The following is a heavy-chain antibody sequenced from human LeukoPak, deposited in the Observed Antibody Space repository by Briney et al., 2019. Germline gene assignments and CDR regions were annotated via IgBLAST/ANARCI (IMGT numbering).Heavy chain of an antibody. Sequence: GGSLRLSCAASGFTFSSYAMSWVRQAPGKGLEWVSAISGSGVSTYYADSVKGWFTISRDNSKNTLYLQMNSLRAEDTAVYYCAKDCSSTSCPTSDYWGQGTLVTVPS. V-gene: IGHV3-23*01. D-gene: IGHD2-2*01. CDR1: GFTFSSYA. CDR3: AKDCSSTSCPTSDY. CDR2: ISGSGVST. J-gene: IGHJ4*02.